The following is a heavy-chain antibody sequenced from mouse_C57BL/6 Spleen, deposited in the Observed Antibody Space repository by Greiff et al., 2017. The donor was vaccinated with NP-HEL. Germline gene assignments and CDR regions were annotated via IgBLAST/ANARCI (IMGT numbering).Heavy chain of an antibody. CDR3: ARHYYGSPFDY. V-gene: IGHV3-6*01. D-gene: IGHD1-1*01. Sequence: VEESGPGLVKPSQSLSLTCSVTGYSITSGYYWNWIRQFPGNKLEWMGYISYDGSNNYNPSLKNRISITRDTSKNQFFLKLNSVTTEDTATYYCARHYYGSPFDYWGQGTTLTVSS. CDR2: ISYDGSN. J-gene: IGHJ2*01. CDR1: GYSITSGYY.